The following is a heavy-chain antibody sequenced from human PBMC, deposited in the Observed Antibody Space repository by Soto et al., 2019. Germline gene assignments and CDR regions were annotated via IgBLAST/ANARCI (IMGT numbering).Heavy chain of an antibody. J-gene: IGHJ4*02. D-gene: IGHD3-22*01. CDR1: GGAFSRNT. CDR2: IMPIFGSA. Sequence: ASVKVSCKASGGAFSRNTISWVRQAPGQGLEWMGGIMPIFGSANYAQKFQGRVTITADENTRTVYMELSRLRSEDTAVYYCARQFDSDTTGYYYAYWGQGTLVTVS. CDR3: ARQFDSDTTGYYYAY. V-gene: IGHV1-69*13.